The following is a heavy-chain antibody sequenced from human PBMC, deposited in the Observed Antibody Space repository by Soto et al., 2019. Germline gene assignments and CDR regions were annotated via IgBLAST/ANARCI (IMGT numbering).Heavy chain of an antibody. V-gene: IGHV5-10-1*01. CDR3: ASRGSSGQLDY. Sequence: GESLKISCKGSGYSFTSYWINWVRQMPGKGLEWMGRIDPSDSYTNYSPSFQGHVTISADKSIRTAYLQWSSLKASDTDMYYCASRGSSGQLDYWGQGTLVTVSS. CDR2: IDPSDSYT. J-gene: IGHJ4*02. D-gene: IGHD6-25*01. CDR1: GYSFTSYW.